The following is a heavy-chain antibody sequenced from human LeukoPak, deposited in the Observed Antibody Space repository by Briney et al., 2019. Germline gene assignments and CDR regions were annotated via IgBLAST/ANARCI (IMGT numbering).Heavy chain of an antibody. CDR2: ISGSGGST. V-gene: IGHV3-23*01. D-gene: IGHD5-18*01. J-gene: IGHJ4*02. CDR3: AKVHLGAMVPTLFDY. CDR1: GFSFSSYA. Sequence: GESLKISCAASGFSFSSYAMSWVRQAPGKGLEWVSAISGSGGSTYYADSVKGRFTISRDNSKNTLYLQMNSLRAEDTAVYYCAKVHLGAMVPTLFDYWGQGTLVTVSS.